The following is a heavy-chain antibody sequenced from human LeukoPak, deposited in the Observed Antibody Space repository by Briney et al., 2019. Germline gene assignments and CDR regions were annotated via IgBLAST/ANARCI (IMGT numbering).Heavy chain of an antibody. CDR2: IVVGSGNT. J-gene: IGHJ3*02. CDR3: AADWAGYSYRYGVAFDI. CDR1: GFTFTSSA. D-gene: IGHD5-18*01. V-gene: IGHV1-58*02. Sequence: GASVKVSCKASGFTFTSSAMQWVRQARGQRLEWIGWIVVGSGNTNYAQKFQERVTITRDMSTSTAYMELSSLRSEDTAVYYCAADWAGYSYRYGVAFDIWGQGTMVTVSS.